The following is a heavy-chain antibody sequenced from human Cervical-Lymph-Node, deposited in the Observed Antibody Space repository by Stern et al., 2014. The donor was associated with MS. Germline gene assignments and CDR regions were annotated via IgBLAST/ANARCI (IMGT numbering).Heavy chain of an antibody. D-gene: IGHD1-1*01. V-gene: IGHV3-74*02. J-gene: IGHJ4*02. CDR3: ASAYRAS. Sequence: EVQLLESGGGIVQPGGSLMISCVASGFNFRTYWMHWVRQGPGKGLEWVSRINGDGTVSTYADSVRGRFTISRNNANNTMSLQLNNLRVEDTAIYYCASAYRASWGQGTLVNVAT. CDR2: INGDGTVS. CDR1: GFNFRTYW.